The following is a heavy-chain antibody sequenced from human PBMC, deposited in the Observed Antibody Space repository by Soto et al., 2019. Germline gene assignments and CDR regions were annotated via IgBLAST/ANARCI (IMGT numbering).Heavy chain of an antibody. V-gene: IGHV4-59*01. CDR1: GGSISSYY. CDR2: IYYSGST. D-gene: IGHD6-13*01. CDR3: ARAPYSSSWHTDGPYSYGMDV. Sequence: SETLSLTCTVSGGSISSYYWSWIRQPPGKGLEWIGYIYYSGSTNYNPSLKSRVTISVDTSKNQFSLKLSSVTAADTAVYYCARAPYSSSWHTDGPYSYGMDVSGQATTVTVSS. J-gene: IGHJ6*02.